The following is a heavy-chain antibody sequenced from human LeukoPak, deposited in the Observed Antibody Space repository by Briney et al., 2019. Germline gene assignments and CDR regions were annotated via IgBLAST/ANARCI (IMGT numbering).Heavy chain of an antibody. CDR1: GGSISSYY. J-gene: IGHJ3*02. CDR3: ARPGGFGGLGGFAI. D-gene: IGHD4-23*01. CDR2: IYHSGNT. Sequence: SETLSLTCTVSGGSISSYYWGWIRQPPGKGLQWIASIYHSGNTFYNPSLRSRVTISVDTSKNQFSLKLTSVTAADTAVYYCARPGGFGGLGGFAIWGQGTMVTVSS. V-gene: IGHV4-38-2*02.